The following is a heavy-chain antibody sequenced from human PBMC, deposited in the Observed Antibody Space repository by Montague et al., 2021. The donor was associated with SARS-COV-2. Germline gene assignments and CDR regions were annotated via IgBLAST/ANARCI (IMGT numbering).Heavy chain of an antibody. J-gene: IGHJ4*02. Sequence: SETLSLTCTVSGDSTSSSRSSWGWIRQPPGKGLEWIGSLYYSRGTYYNPYLKSRVTISVDTSKYQLSLNLNSVTAADTAVYYFVRGGQRGQGKLVTVSS. CDR3: VRGGQ. CDR1: GDSTSSSRSS. V-gene: IGHV4-39*07. CDR2: LYYSRGT.